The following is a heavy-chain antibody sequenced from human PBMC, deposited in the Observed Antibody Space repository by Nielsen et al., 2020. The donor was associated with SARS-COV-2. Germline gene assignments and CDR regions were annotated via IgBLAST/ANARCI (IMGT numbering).Heavy chain of an antibody. V-gene: IGHV4-34*01. J-gene: IGHJ6*03. CDR2: INHSGST. Sequence: SETLSLTCTVSGGSISSYYWSWIRQPPGKGLEWIGEINHSGSTNYNPSLKSRVTISVDTSKNQFSLKLSSVTAADTAVYYCARGGRDGYNFYYYYMDVWGKGTTVTVSS. CDR3: ARGGRDGYNFYYYYMDV. D-gene: IGHD5-24*01. CDR1: GGSISSYY.